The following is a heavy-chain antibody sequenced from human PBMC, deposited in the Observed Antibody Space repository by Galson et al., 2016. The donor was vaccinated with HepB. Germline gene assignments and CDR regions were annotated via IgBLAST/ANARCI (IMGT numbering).Heavy chain of an antibody. D-gene: IGHD6-19*01. J-gene: IGHJ4*02. V-gene: IGHV4-39*06. CDR3: ARASRIEPYTCGWYFFDS. CDR1: GDSVTNSPFH. Sequence: SETLSLTCTVSGDSVTNSPFHWAWIRQPAGKGLEWIGTISYSGSAYYNSSLKSRLSISIDPSNNQFPLMLSSVTAADTAMYFCARASRIEPYTCGWYFFDSWGQGILVTVSS. CDR2: ISYSGSA.